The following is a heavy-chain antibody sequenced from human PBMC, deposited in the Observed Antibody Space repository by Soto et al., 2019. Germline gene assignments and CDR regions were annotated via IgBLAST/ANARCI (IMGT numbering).Heavy chain of an antibody. V-gene: IGHV4-4*02. CDR2: IYRTGST. J-gene: IGHJ4*02. CDR1: GGSFTSNNW. D-gene: IGHD1-7*01. Sequence: ETLSLTCAVSGGSFTSNNWWTWVRQPLGQGLEWIGEIYRTGSTNYNPSLKSRVTISLDKSENQFSLKVTSLTAADTAVYYCASRDPGTSVDYWGQGTLVTVSS. CDR3: ASRDPGTSVDY.